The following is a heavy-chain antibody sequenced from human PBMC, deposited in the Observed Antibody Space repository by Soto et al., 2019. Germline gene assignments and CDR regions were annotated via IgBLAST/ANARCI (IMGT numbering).Heavy chain of an antibody. V-gene: IGHV1-69*01. D-gene: IGHD6-19*01. Sequence: QVQLVQSGAEVKKPGSSVKVSCQASGGTFSSYAIRWVRQAPGQGLEWMGGIIPIFGTANYAQKFQGRVTITADESTSTAYMELSSLRSEDTAVYYCARLALAVAGTDYGMDVWGQGTTVTVSS. CDR2: IIPIFGTA. CDR1: GGTFSSYA. J-gene: IGHJ6*02. CDR3: ARLALAVAGTDYGMDV.